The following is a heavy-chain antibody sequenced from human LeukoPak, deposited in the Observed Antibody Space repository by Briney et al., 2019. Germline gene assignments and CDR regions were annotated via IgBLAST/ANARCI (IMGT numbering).Heavy chain of an antibody. CDR3: ARTGYSGYDYRDSYYYYDMDF. Sequence: GASVKVSCKASGGTFSSYTISWVRQAPGQGLEWMGRIIPILGIANYAQKFQGRVTITADKSTSTAYMELSSLRSEDTAVYYCARTGYSGYDYRDSYYYYDMDFWGKGTAVTVSS. CDR1: GGTFSSYT. J-gene: IGHJ6*03. V-gene: IGHV1-69*02. CDR2: IIPILGIA. D-gene: IGHD5-12*01.